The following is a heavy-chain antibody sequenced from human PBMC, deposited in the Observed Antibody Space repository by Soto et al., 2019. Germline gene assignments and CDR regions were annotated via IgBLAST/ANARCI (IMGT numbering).Heavy chain of an antibody. Sequence: PSVTLSLTCTVSGGSFKSGSYSWSWIRQPPGKGLEWIGYVYHTGRTSYNPSLKSRVSISMDTSNNQFSLNLDSVTSADTAVYVSARDSTYFKSWGQGTLVTVSS. CDR3: ARDSTYFKS. V-gene: IGHV4-61*01. CDR1: GGSFKSGSYS. CDR2: VYHTGRT. J-gene: IGHJ4*02.